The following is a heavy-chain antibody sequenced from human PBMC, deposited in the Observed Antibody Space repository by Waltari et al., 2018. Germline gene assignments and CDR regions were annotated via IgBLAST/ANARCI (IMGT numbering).Heavy chain of an antibody. CDR2: IEQDGNEK. CDR1: DSTFRDYW. J-gene: IGHJ4*02. CDR3: VRTARLAEY. D-gene: IGHD4-17*01. V-gene: IGHV3-7*01. Sequence: EVQLVESGGGLVQPGGSLGLSCAASDSTFRDYWMTWVRQAPGKGREFVANIEQDGNEKNYVDSVKGRFTISRDNAKNSLYLQMNSLRVEDTAVYYCVRTARLAEYWGQGTLVTVSS.